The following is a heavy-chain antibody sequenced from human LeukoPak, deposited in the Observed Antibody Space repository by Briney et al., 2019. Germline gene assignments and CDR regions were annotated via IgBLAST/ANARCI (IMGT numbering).Heavy chain of an antibody. CDR1: GYIFTSYG. D-gene: IGHD3-22*01. Sequence: SVKVSCKASGYIFTSYGISWVRQAPGQGLEWMGGIIPIFGTANYAQKFQGRVTITADESTSTAYMELSSLRSEDTAVYYCARRGTYDSSGYYQRFYYFDYWGQGTLVTVSS. J-gene: IGHJ4*02. V-gene: IGHV1-69*13. CDR2: IIPIFGTA. CDR3: ARRGTYDSSGYYQRFYYFDY.